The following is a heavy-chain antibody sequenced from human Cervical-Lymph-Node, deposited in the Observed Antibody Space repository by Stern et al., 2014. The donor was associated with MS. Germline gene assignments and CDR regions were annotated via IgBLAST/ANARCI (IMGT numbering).Heavy chain of an antibody. D-gene: IGHD5-12*01. V-gene: IGHV4-59*08. CDR3: ATFFRSGSSYYFDY. CDR1: GGSIRNYY. Sequence: VQLVQSGPGLVKPSETLSLTCTVSGGSIRNYYWSWIRQPPGKGLEWIGYIYYSGSTNSNPSLKSRLTMSVDPSQNLLSLKLTSVTAADTAVYYCATFFRSGSSYYFDYWGQGTLVTVAS. J-gene: IGHJ4*02. CDR2: IYYSGST.